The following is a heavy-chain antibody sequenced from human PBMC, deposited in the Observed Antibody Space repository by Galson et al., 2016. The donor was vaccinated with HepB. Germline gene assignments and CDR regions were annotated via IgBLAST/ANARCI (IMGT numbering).Heavy chain of an antibody. J-gene: IGHJ4*02. CDR2: ISGSGAST. CDR3: ARHFSGSY. V-gene: IGHV3-23*01. Sequence: SPRLSCAASGFTFSHYDMSWVRQAPGRGLEWVSGISGSGASTTYADSVKGRFTISRDNSKNALHLQMNSLRAEDTAMYFCARHFSGSYLGQGTLVTVAS. CDR1: GFTFSHYD. D-gene: IGHD3-22*01.